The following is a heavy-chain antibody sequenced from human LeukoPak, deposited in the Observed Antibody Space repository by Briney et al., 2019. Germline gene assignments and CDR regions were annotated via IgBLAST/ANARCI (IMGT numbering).Heavy chain of an antibody. D-gene: IGHD4-11*01. V-gene: IGHV4-4*07. Sequence: SETLSLTCIVSGGSISNYYWSWIRQPAGKGLEWLGRIYSSGSTNYNPSLKSRLTMSVDTSKNQFSLRLSSVTAAGTAVYYCARDRGAGDYSTFFDYWGQGTLVTVSS. CDR1: GGSISNYY. CDR3: ARDRGAGDYSTFFDY. CDR2: IYSSGST. J-gene: IGHJ4*02.